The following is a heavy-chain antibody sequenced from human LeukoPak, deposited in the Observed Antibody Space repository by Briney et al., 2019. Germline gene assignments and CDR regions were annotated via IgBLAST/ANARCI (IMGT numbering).Heavy chain of an antibody. V-gene: IGHV3-21*01. J-gene: IGHJ4*02. CDR2: ISSSSSYI. D-gene: IGHD5-24*01. Sequence: GGSLRLSCAASGFTFSSYSMNWVRQAPGTGLEWVSSISSSSSYIYYADSLKGRFTISRDNAQNSLYLQMNSLRAEDTAVYYCARGRDGSQSPIDYWGQGTLVTVSS. CDR3: ARGRDGSQSPIDY. CDR1: GFTFSSYS.